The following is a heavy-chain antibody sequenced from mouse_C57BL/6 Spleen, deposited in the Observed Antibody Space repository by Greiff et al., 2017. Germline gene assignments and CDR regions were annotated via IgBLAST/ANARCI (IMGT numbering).Heavy chain of an antibody. D-gene: IGHD2-4*01. J-gene: IGHJ4*01. CDR2: IDPSDSYT. Sequence: VQLQQPGAELVRPGTSVKLSCKASGYTFTSYWMHWVKQRPGQGLEWIGVIDPSDSYTNYNQKFKGKATLTVDTSSSTAYMQLSSLTSEDSAVYYCARLYYDYDYYAMDYWGQGTSVTVSS. CDR3: ARLYYDYDYYAMDY. V-gene: IGHV1-59*01. CDR1: GYTFTSYW.